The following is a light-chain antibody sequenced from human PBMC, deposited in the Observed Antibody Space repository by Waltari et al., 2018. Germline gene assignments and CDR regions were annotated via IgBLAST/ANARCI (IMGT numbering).Light chain of an antibody. CDR1: QNINTW. CDR3: LQYNGEPRT. V-gene: IGKV1-5*03. J-gene: IGKJ1*01. Sequence: DIQMTQSPSTLSASVGDRVTITFRASQNINTWLAWHQQKPGKAPKLLIYKASSLESGVPSMFSGSGSGTEYTLTISSLQPDDFATYYCLQYNGEPRTFGQGTKVEVK. CDR2: KAS.